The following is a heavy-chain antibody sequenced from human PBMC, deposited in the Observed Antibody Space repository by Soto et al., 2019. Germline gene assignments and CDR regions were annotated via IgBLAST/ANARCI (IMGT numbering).Heavy chain of an antibody. V-gene: IGHV1-2*02. D-gene: IGHD2-2*01. CDR3: ARGPIVVVPAAAASRRNYFDY. CDR2: INPNSGGT. J-gene: IGHJ4*02. Sequence: ASVKVSFKASGYTFTGYYMHWLRQAPGQGLEWMGWINPNSGGTNYAQKFQGRVTMTRDTSISTAYMELSRLRSDDTAVYYCARGPIVVVPAAAASRRNYFDYWGQGTLVTVSS. CDR1: GYTFTGYY.